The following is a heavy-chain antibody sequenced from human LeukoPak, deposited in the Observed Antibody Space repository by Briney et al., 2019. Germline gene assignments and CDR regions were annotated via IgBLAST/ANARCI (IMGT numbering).Heavy chain of an antibody. Sequence: SETLSLTCTVSGGSISSYYWSWIRQPPGKGLEWIGHIYYSGSTNYNPSLKSRVTISVDTSKNQFSLKLSSVTAADTAVYYCARDLAGVDYWGQGTLVTVSS. CDR1: GGSISSYY. CDR3: ARDLAGVDY. J-gene: IGHJ4*02. CDR2: IYYSGST. V-gene: IGHV4-59*01. D-gene: IGHD6-19*01.